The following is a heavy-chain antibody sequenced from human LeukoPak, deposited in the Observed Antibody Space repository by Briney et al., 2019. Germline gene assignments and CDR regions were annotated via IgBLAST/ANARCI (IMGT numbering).Heavy chain of an antibody. V-gene: IGHV3-30*04. J-gene: IGHJ4*02. Sequence: GGSLRLSCAASGFIFSSYAMHWVRQAPGKGLEWVAIISSEGSSKYYADSVKGRFTIARDNSKNTLYLQMNSLRIEDTAVYYCARDSRLAPFDYWGQGTLVTVSS. CDR1: GFIFSSYA. D-gene: IGHD6-19*01. CDR2: ISSEGSSK. CDR3: ARDSRLAPFDY.